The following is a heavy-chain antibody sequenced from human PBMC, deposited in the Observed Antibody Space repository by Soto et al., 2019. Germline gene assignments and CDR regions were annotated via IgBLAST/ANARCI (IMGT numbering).Heavy chain of an antibody. J-gene: IGHJ5*01. CDR1: GFTFSSYA. Sequence: EVQLLESGGGLVQPGGSLRLSCAASGFTFSSYAMSWVRQAPGKGLEWVSAISGSGGSTYYADSVKGRFTISSDNSKHTLYLQMNSLRAEDTAVYYCAKDGYSSSWLNWFDSWCQGALVTVSS. V-gene: IGHV3-23*01. D-gene: IGHD6-13*01. CDR3: AKDGYSSSWLNWFDS. CDR2: ISGSGGST.